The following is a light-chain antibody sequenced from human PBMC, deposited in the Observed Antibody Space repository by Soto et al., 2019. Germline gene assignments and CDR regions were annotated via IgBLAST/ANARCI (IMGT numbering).Light chain of an antibody. J-gene: IGLJ2*01. Sequence: QSVLTQPPSASGTPGQRVTISCSGSSSNIGRNTVNWYQQLPGTAPKLLIYTNNQRPSGAPDRFSRSKSGTSASLAISGLQSEDEADYDCAEWDDSLNGVIFGGGTKLTVL. CDR1: SSNIGRNT. CDR2: TNN. V-gene: IGLV1-44*01. CDR3: AEWDDSLNGVI.